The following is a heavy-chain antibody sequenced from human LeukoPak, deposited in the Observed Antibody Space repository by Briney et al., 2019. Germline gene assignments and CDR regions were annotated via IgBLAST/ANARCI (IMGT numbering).Heavy chain of an antibody. CDR2: IYSGGST. V-gene: IGHV3-53*01. J-gene: IGHJ4*02. D-gene: IGHD2-15*01. CDR1: GFTVSSNY. Sequence: PGGSLRLSCAASGFTVSSNYMSWVRQAPGKGLEWVSVIYSGGSTYYADSVKGRFTISRDNSKNTLYLQMNSLRAEDTAVYYCASGYCSGGSCSQDDYWGQGTLVTVSS. CDR3: ASGYCSGGSCSQDDY.